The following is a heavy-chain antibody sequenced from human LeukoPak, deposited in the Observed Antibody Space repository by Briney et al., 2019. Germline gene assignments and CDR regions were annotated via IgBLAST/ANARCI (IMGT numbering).Heavy chain of an antibody. Sequence: PGGSLRLSCAASGFTFRNYGMQWVRQTPGKGLEWVTLISYDGSDKYYADSVKGRFSISRDNSKNTLYLQMNSLRAEDTAVYNCASLRSGSGTFYNDYWGQGTLVTVSS. CDR2: ISYDGSDK. CDR3: ASLRSGSGTFYNDY. J-gene: IGHJ4*02. CDR1: GFTFRNYG. V-gene: IGHV3-30*03. D-gene: IGHD3-10*01.